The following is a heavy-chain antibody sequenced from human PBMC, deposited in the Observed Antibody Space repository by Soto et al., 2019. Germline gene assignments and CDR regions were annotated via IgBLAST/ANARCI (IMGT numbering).Heavy chain of an antibody. D-gene: IGHD6-19*01. V-gene: IGHV3-23*01. J-gene: IGHJ4*02. CDR3: AKDRGVSGWPEFDC. CDR2: ITADGGGT. CDR1: GYYFNNYG. Sequence: WGSLRLSCAVSGYYFNNYGINWVRQAPGKGLEWISTITADGGGTFYADSVKGRFTISRDNSKNTLYLQMDNRRADDTALYYGAKDRGVSGWPEFDCWGQGTQFTVSA.